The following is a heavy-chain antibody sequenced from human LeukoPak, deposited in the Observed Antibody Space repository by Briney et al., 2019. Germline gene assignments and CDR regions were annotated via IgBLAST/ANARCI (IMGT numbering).Heavy chain of an antibody. CDR3: ARDQPDIVVVPAAIQGAFDI. V-gene: IGHV3-30*02. CDR2: IRYDGSNK. Sequence: GGSLRLSCAASGFTFSSYGMHWVRQAPGKGLEWVAFIRYDGSNKYYADSVKGRFTISRDNSKNTLYLQMNSLRAEDTAVYYCARDQPDIVVVPAAIQGAFDIWGQGTMVTVSS. J-gene: IGHJ3*02. D-gene: IGHD2-2*01. CDR1: GFTFSSYG.